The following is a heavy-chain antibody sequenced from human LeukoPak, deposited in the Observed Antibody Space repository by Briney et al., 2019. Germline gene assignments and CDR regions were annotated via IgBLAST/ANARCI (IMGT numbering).Heavy chain of an antibody. CDR2: ISGSGNRT. J-gene: IGHJ4*02. CDR3: AKASRVAVAGGRFDY. D-gene: IGHD6-19*01. Sequence: GGSLRLSCVGSGLTFSQYGVSWVRQAPGKELEWVSGISGSGNRTYYVDSVKGRFSISRDNSKNTAYLQMNSLRAEDTAVYYCAKASRVAVAGGRFDYWGQGTLVTVSS. V-gene: IGHV3-23*01. CDR1: GLTFSQYG.